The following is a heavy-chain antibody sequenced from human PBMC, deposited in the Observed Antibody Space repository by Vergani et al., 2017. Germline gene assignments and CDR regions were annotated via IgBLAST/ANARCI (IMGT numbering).Heavy chain of an antibody. D-gene: IGHD2-21*02. CDR1: GFTFSSYA. J-gene: IGHJ6*02. CDR3: AKVGGYCGGDCYSWSLGIDV. V-gene: IGHV3-23*01. Sequence: EVQLLESGGGLVQPGGSLRLSCAASGFTFSSYAMSWVRQAPGKGLEWVSAISGSGGSTYYADSVKGRFTISRDNSKNTLYLQMNSLRAEDTAVYYCAKVGGYCGGDCYSWSLGIDVWGQGTTVTVSS. CDR2: ISGSGGST.